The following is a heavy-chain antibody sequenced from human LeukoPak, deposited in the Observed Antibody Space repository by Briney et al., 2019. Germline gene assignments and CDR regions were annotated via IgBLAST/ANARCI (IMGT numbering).Heavy chain of an antibody. CDR1: GGSISSSH. J-gene: IGHJ4*02. V-gene: IGHV4-59*01. CDR3: ARDGGGGVRGYSYGFGY. D-gene: IGHD5-18*01. Sequence: SETLSLTCTVSGGSISSSHWSWIPQPPGKGLEWIGYIYNSRSTNYNPSLNSRVTISVDTSKNQFSLKLRSVTAADTAVYYCARDGGGGVRGYSYGFGYWGQGTLLTVSS. CDR2: IYNSRST.